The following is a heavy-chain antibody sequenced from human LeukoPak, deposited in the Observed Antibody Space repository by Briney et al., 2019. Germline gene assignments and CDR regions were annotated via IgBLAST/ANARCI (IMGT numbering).Heavy chain of an antibody. CDR1: GFTFSRYW. CDR3: AKEYYFDY. CDR2: INSDGSDT. V-gene: IGHV3-74*01. Sequence: GGSLRLSCAASGFTFSRYWMHWVRQAPGKGLVWVSHINSDGSDTSYADSVKGRFTISRDNAKNTLYLQMNSLRAEDTAVYYCAKEYYFDYWGQGTLVTVSS. J-gene: IGHJ4*02.